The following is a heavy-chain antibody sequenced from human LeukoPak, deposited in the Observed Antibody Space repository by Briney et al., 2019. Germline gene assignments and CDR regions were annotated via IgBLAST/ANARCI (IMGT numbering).Heavy chain of an antibody. D-gene: IGHD1-1*01. Sequence: GGSLRLSCAASGFTFNSHAMSWVRQAPGKGLEWVSSISGSGGSTYYADSVKDRFTISRDNSKNTLYLQMNSLGAEDTAVYYCAKPHRTTGTTGHDYWGQGTLVTVSS. J-gene: IGHJ4*02. CDR2: ISGSGGST. CDR1: GFTFNSHA. V-gene: IGHV3-23*01. CDR3: AKPHRTTGTTGHDY.